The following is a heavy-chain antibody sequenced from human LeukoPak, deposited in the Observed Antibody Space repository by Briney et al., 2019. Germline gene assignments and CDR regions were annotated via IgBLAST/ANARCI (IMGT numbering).Heavy chain of an antibody. D-gene: IGHD3-10*01. CDR3: ARDGGYGSGSLDY. V-gene: IGHV4-30-4*01. Sequence: PSETLSLTCTVSGGSISSGDYYWRWIRQPPGKGLEWIGYIYYSGSTYYNPSLKSRVTISVDTSKNQFSLKLSSVTAADTAVYYCARDGGYGSGSLDYWGQGTLVTVSS. CDR1: GGSISSGDYY. J-gene: IGHJ4*02. CDR2: IYYSGST.